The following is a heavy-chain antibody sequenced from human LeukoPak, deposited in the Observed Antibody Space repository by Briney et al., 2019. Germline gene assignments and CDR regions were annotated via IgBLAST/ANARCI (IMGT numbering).Heavy chain of an antibody. CDR2: ISYDGSNK. V-gene: IGHV3-30-3*01. D-gene: IGHD1-7*01. J-gene: IGHJ4*02. CDR3: ARDLRGPYNWNYEAY. Sequence: GRSLRLSCAASGFTFSSYAMHWVRQAPGKGLEWVAVISYDGSNKYYADSVKGRFTISRDNSKHTLYLQMNSLRAEDTAVYYCARDLRGPYNWNYEAYWGQGTLVTVSS. CDR1: GFTFSSYA.